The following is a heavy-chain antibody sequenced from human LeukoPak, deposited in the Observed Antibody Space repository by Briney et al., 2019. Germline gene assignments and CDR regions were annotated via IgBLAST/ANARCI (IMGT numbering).Heavy chain of an antibody. CDR1: GFTFSSYW. D-gene: IGHD6-25*01. CDR3: ASLYGSGQLDY. J-gene: IGHJ4*02. V-gene: IGHV3-74*01. Sequence: GGSLRLSCAASGFTFSSYWMHWVRQAPGKGLVWVSRINGDGSSTSYADSVKGRFTISRDNAKNTLYLQMNSLRAEDTAVYYCASLYGSGQLDYWGQGTLFTVSS. CDR2: INGDGSST.